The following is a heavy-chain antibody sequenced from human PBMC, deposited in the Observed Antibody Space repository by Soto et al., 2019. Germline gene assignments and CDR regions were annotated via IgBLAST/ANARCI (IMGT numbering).Heavy chain of an antibody. D-gene: IGHD2-2*01. Sequence: GGSLRLSCAASGFTFSDYYMSWIRQAPGKGLEWVSYISSSGSTIYYADSVKGRFTISRDNAKNSLYLQMNSLRAEDTAVYYCARDMGRYQLLPLNNWFDPWGQGTLVTVSS. CDR1: GFTFSDYY. J-gene: IGHJ5*02. CDR3: ARDMGRYQLLPLNNWFDP. V-gene: IGHV3-11*01. CDR2: ISSSGSTI.